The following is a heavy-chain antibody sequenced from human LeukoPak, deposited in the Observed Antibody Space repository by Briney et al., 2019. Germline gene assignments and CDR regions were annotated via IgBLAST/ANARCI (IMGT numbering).Heavy chain of an antibody. J-gene: IGHJ4*02. D-gene: IGHD2-21*01. Sequence: SVKVSCKASGGTFSSYAISWVRQAPGQGLEWMGGIIPIFGTANYAQKFQGRVTITTDESTSTAYMELSSLRSEDTAVYYCARDSHSYCGGDCYFDYWGQGTLVTISS. V-gene: IGHV1-69*05. CDR1: GGTFSSYA. CDR3: ARDSHSYCGGDCYFDY. CDR2: IIPIFGTA.